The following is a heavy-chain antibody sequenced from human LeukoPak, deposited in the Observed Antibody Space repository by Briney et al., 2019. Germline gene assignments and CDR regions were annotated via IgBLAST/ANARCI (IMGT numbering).Heavy chain of an antibody. CDR1: GLTFSTYP. CDR3: AKDVAPDSGWDLDY. Sequence: SGGSLRLSCAVSGLTFSTYPMTWVRQGPGKGLEWVSSIYNSGAKIFYADSVKGRFTISRDNSKNMLYLQMNSLRVEDTAVYYCAKDVAPDSGWDLDYWGQGTLVTVSS. V-gene: IGHV3-23*01. J-gene: IGHJ4*02. D-gene: IGHD6-19*01. CDR2: IYNSGAKI.